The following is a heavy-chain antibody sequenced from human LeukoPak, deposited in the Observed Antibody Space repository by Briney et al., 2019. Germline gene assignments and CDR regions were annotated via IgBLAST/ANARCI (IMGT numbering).Heavy chain of an antibody. CDR1: GFTFSNYA. V-gene: IGHV3-23*01. Sequence: GGSLRLSCAASGFTFSNYAMSWARQAPGKGLEWVSFITDSGSSTYYADSVKGRFTISRDSSKNTLSLQMNSLRVEDTGVYFCAKSSTSQRGYYGMDVWGQGTTVTVSS. CDR3: AKSSTSQRGYYGMDV. J-gene: IGHJ6*02. CDR2: ITDSGSST. D-gene: IGHD6-25*01.